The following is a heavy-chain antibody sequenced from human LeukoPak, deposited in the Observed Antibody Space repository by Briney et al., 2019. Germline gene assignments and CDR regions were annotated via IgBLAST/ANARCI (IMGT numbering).Heavy chain of an antibody. V-gene: IGHV4-30-4*01. CDR1: GGSISSGDYY. CDR3: ARGGGNIPWFDP. J-gene: IGHJ5*02. D-gene: IGHD1/OR15-1a*01. CDR2: IYYSGST. Sequence: SQTLSLTCTVSGGSISSGDYYWSWIRQPPGTGLEWIGYIYYSGSTYYNPSLKSRVTISVDTSKNQFSLKLSSVTAADTAVYYCARGGGNIPWFDPWGQGTLVTVSS.